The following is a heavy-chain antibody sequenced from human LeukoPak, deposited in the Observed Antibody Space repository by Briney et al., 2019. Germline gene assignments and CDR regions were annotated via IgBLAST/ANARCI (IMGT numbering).Heavy chain of an antibody. V-gene: IGHV3-21*01. CDR2: ISSSSSYI. D-gene: IGHD3-22*01. Sequence: GGSLRLSCAASGFTFSSYSMNWVRQAPGKGLEWVSSISSSSSYIYYADSVKGRFTISRDNSKNTLYLQMNSLRAEDTAVYYCAKGARDSSGYYYNYYYYYMDVWGKGTTVTISS. CDR3: AKGARDSSGYYYNYYYYYMDV. J-gene: IGHJ6*03. CDR1: GFTFSSYS.